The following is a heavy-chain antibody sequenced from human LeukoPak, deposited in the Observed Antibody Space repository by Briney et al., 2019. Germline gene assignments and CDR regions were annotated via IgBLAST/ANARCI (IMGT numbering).Heavy chain of an antibody. CDR2: ISGSGSTM. CDR1: GFTFSDLY. V-gene: IGHV3-11*04. Sequence: PGGSLRLSCAASGFTFSDLYMSWIRQAPGKGLEWVSYISGSGSTMYYADSVKGRFTIYRDNDKNSLSLQMNGLRAEDTAVYYCARDGGPADYDIWSAYYDYWGQGALVTVSS. CDR3: ARDGGPADYDIWSAYYDY. J-gene: IGHJ4*02. D-gene: IGHD3-3*01.